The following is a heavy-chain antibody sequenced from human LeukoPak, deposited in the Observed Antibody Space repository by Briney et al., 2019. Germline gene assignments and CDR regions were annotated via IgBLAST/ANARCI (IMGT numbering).Heavy chain of an antibody. Sequence: ASVKVSCKASGYTFTGYYIHWVRQAPGQGLEWMGWINPDSGGTNYAQKFQGRVTMTRDTSISTAYMDLSRVRSDDTAIYYCARTDSPPLYSSRWYGNAFDIWGQGTVVTVSS. CDR1: GYTFTGYY. CDR2: INPDSGGT. V-gene: IGHV1-2*02. J-gene: IGHJ3*02. D-gene: IGHD6-13*01. CDR3: ARTDSPPLYSSRWYGNAFDI.